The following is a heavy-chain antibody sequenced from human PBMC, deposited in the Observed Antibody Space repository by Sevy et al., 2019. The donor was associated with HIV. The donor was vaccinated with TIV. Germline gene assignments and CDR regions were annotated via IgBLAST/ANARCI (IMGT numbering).Heavy chain of an antibody. CDR1: GFTFSSYA. D-gene: IGHD2-15*01. J-gene: IGHJ3*02. CDR3: VKGGVVAATGAFDI. Sequence: GGSLRLSCSASGFTFSSYAMHWVRQAPGKGLVYVSAISSNGGSTYYADSVKGRFTISRDNSKNTLYLQMSSLRAEDTAVYYCVKGGVVAATGAFDIWGQRTMVTVSS. V-gene: IGHV3-64D*06. CDR2: ISSNGGST.